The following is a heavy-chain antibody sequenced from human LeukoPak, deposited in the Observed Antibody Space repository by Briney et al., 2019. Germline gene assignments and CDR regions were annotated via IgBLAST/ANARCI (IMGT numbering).Heavy chain of an antibody. Sequence: GGSLRLSCAASGFTFSSYGIHWVRQAPGKGLEWVAVIWYDGSNKYYADSVKGRFTISRDNSKNTLYLQMDSLRAEDTALYHCARDLLRGYSYGPFDYWGQGTLVTVSS. V-gene: IGHV3-33*01. J-gene: IGHJ4*02. CDR3: ARDLLRGYSYGPFDY. D-gene: IGHD5-18*01. CDR2: IWYDGSNK. CDR1: GFTFSSYG.